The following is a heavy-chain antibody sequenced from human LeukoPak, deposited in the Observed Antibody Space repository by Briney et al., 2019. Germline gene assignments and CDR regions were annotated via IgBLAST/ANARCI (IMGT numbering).Heavy chain of an antibody. J-gene: IGHJ4*02. CDR3: ARGARGVVIMAEDY. V-gene: IGHV4-30-2*01. D-gene: IGHD3-3*01. CDR2: IYHSGST. CDR1: GGSISSGGYY. Sequence: PSETLSLTCTVSGGSISSGGYYWSWIRQPPGKGLEWIGYIYHSGSTYYNPSLKSRVTISVDRSKNQFSLKLSSVTAADTAVYYCARGARGVVIMAEDYWGQGTLVTVSS.